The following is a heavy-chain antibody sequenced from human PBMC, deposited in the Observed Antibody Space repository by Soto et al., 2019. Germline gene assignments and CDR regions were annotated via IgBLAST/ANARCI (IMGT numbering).Heavy chain of an antibody. D-gene: IGHD4-17*01. CDR1: GFTFSSYS. J-gene: IGHJ4*02. CDR2: ISSSSSTI. Sequence: EVQLVESGGGLVQPGGSLRLSCAASGFTFSSYSMNWVRQAPGKGLEWVSYISSSSSTIYYADSVKGRFTIFRDNAKNSLYLQMNSLRAEDTAVYYCARLIHYGDSNPRWYFDYWGQGTLVTVSS. CDR3: ARLIHYGDSNPRWYFDY. V-gene: IGHV3-48*01.